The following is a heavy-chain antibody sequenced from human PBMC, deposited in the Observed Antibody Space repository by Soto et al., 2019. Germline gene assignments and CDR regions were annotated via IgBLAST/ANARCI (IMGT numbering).Heavy chain of an antibody. Sequence: EVQLLESGGGLVQPGGSLRLPCAASGFTFSNYAINWVRQAPGKGLEWVSVISGSGGSTYYADSVKGRFTISRDNSKNTLYLQMNSLRAEDTAVYYCARRSSGWYFDYWGQGTLVTVSS. CDR1: GFTFSNYA. CDR3: ARRSSGWYFDY. D-gene: IGHD6-19*01. CDR2: ISGSGGST. V-gene: IGHV3-23*01. J-gene: IGHJ4*02.